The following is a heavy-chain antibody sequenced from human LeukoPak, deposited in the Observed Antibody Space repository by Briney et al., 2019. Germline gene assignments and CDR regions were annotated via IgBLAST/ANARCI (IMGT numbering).Heavy chain of an antibody. V-gene: IGHV3-7*01. D-gene: IGHD2-8*01. CDR1: GFTFSSYW. J-gene: IGHJ4*02. CDR3: ARERSCPHGECFSYFDS. CDR2: IKPDGSET. Sequence: PGGSLRLSCAASGFTFSSYWMTWVRQGPGKGLEWVANIKPDGSETYYVDSLKGRFTISRDNGKSSLYLQMNSLRAEDTAVYFCARERSCPHGECFSYFDSWGQGILVTVSS.